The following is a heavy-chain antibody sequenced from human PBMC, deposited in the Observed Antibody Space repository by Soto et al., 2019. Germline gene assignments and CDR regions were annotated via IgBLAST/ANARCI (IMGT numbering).Heavy chain of an antibody. Sequence: ASVKVSCKVSGYTLNEVAMHWVRQAPGKGLEWLGGFDPDEAETIYAQHFQGRVTMTEDTSTDTVYMELSSLRSEDTALYFGTTYHGDYNFDHWGQGTLVTVSS. V-gene: IGHV1-24*01. CDR1: GYTLNEVA. D-gene: IGHD4-17*01. CDR3: TTYHGDYNFDH. CDR2: FDPDEAET. J-gene: IGHJ5*02.